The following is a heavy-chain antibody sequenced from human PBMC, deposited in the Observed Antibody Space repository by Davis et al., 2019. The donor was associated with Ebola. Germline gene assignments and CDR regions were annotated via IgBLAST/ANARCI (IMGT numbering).Heavy chain of an antibody. V-gene: IGHV1-46*01. J-gene: IGHJ3*02. CDR3: AREGGCYYDSSGCVFDI. D-gene: IGHD3-22*01. CDR1: GYRFTSYY. CDR2: INPITGGT. Sequence: ASVKVSCKASGYRFTSYYMHWVRQAPGQGLEWMGIINPITGGTSYAQNFQVRVNMTRDTSTSTVYMELSSLRSEDTAVYYCAREGGCYYDSSGCVFDIWGQGTMVKVSS.